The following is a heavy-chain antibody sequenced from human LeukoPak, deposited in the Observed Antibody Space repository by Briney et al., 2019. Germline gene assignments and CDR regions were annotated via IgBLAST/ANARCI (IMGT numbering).Heavy chain of an antibody. Sequence: GGSLRLSCAASGFTFSSYSMNWVRQAPGKGLEWVSSISSSSSYIYYADSVKGRFTISRDNAKNSLYLQMNSLRAEDTAVYYCAKEAGFGIVVVPAAYTDWGQGTLVTVSS. V-gene: IGHV3-21*04. CDR1: GFTFSSYS. D-gene: IGHD2-2*01. CDR3: AKEAGFGIVVVPAAYTD. J-gene: IGHJ4*02. CDR2: ISSSSSYI.